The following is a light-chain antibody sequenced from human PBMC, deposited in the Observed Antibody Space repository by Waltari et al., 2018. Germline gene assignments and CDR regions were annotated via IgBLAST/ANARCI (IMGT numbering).Light chain of an antibody. CDR1: SNDVGGYND. J-gene: IGLJ2*01. CDR2: DVN. CDR3: LSFRGGNTLV. Sequence: QAALTQPPSVSKSLGQAVTISCTGTSNDVGGYNDVSWYQQYPGTAPRLVIYDVNIRPSGVSDRFSGSKSGKTASLTISGLQAEDEADYYCLSFRGGNTLVFGGGTRLTVL. V-gene: IGLV2-11*01.